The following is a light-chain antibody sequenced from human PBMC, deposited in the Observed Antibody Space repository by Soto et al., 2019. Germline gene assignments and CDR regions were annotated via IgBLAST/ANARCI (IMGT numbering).Light chain of an antibody. V-gene: IGLV2-14*01. CDR1: SSDVGGYNY. CDR2: EVS. CDR3: CSYTNTNTLV. Sequence: QSALTQPASVSGSPGQSITISCTGTSSDVGGYNYVSWYQQHPGKAPKVMIYEVSNRPSGVSNRFSGSKSGNTASLTISGRQAEDEADYYCCSYTNTNTLVFGTGNKLTVL. J-gene: IGLJ1*01.